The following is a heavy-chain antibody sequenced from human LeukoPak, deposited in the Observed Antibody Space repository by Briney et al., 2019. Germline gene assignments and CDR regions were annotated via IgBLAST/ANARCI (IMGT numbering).Heavy chain of an antibody. J-gene: IGHJ4*02. CDR2: INSDGINT. CDR3: AKALAYSSSWIGDY. Sequence: GGSLRLSCAASGFTFSNYWMHWVRQAPGKGLVWVSRINSDGINTSYADSVKGRFTISRDNSKNTLYLQMSSLRAEDTAVYYCAKALAYSSSWIGDYWGQGTLVTVSS. D-gene: IGHD6-13*01. V-gene: IGHV3-74*01. CDR1: GFTFSNYW.